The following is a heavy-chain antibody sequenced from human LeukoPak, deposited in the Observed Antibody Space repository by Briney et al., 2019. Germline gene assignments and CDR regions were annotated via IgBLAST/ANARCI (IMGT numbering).Heavy chain of an antibody. CDR3: ARLTLRYGTHPFDY. D-gene: IGHD3-22*01. CDR2: IYYSGST. V-gene: IGHV4-59*08. CDR1: GGSISSYY. J-gene: IGHJ4*02. Sequence: SETLSLTCTVSGGSISSYYWSWIRQPPGKGLEWIGYIYYSGSTNYNPSLKSRVTISVDTSKNQFSLKLSSVTAADTAVYYCARLTLRYGTHPFDYWGQGTLVTVSS.